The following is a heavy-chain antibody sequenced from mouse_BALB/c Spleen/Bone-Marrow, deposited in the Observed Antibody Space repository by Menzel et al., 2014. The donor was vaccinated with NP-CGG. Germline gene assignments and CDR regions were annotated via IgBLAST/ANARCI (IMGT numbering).Heavy chain of an antibody. D-gene: IGHD2-4*01. V-gene: IGHV1-4*01. CDR2: INPSSDYT. Sequence: QVQLKQSGAELARPGASVKMSCRASGYTFTTYTVHWVKQRPGQGLEWIGYINPSSDYTNYNQKFKDKATLTADKSSSTAYMQLSSLTSEDSAVYYCARRGAYDYPWFVYWGQGTLVTVSA. CDR1: GYTFTTYT. J-gene: IGHJ3*01. CDR3: ARRGAYDYPWFVY.